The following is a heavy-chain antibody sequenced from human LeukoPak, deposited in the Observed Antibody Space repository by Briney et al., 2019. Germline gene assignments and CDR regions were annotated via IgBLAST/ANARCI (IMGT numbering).Heavy chain of an antibody. V-gene: IGHV3-74*03. CDR3: TTTDHFDY. J-gene: IGHJ4*02. CDR2: GEGDGSTS. Sequence: GGSLRLSCAASGFTLRNYWMHWVRHAPGKGLVWVSRGEGDGSTSTYADSVKGRFTISRDTAKNTLYLQMNSLRAEDTAVYYCTTTDHFDYWGQGTLVTVSS. CDR1: GFTLRNYW.